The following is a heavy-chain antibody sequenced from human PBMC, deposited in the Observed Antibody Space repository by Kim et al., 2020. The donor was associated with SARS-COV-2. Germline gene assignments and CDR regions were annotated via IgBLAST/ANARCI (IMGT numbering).Heavy chain of an antibody. J-gene: IGHJ2*01. Sequence: SETLSLTCTVSGVSISSSSFYWGWIRQPPGKGLEWVGSIDYSGSSYYSPSLKSRITISVDTSKNQFSLKLRSVTAADTALYYCASPPPLSKGFYWYFDL. V-gene: IGHV4-39*01. CDR3: ASPPPLSKGFYWYFDL. D-gene: IGHD2-15*01. CDR2: IDYSGSS. CDR1: GVSISSSSFY.